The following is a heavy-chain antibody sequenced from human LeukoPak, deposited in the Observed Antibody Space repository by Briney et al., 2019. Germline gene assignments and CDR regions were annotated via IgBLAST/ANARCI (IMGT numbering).Heavy chain of an antibody. V-gene: IGHV3-74*01. CDR3: AKHRAARTAPDAFDI. J-gene: IGHJ3*02. Sequence: GGSLRLSCAASGFTFSSYWMHWVRQAPGKGLVWVSRIDSDGSRTTYADSVKGRFTISRDNSENTLYFQMNSLRAEDTAVYFCAKHRAARTAPDAFDIWGQGTTVTVS. D-gene: IGHD6-25*01. CDR2: IDSDGSRT. CDR1: GFTFSSYW.